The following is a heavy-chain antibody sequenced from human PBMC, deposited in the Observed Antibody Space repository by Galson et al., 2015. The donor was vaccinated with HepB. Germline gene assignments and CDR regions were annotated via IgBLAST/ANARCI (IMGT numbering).Heavy chain of an antibody. J-gene: IGHJ6*02. CDR2: ISSSSSTI. Sequence: SLRLSCAASRFTFSTYAMNWVRQAPGKGLEWVSYISSSSSTIHYADSVRGRFTISRDNAKKSLYLQMNSLRAEDTAVYYCARWRMVPGYHYGMDVWGQGTTVIVSS. V-gene: IGHV3-48*04. CDR3: ARWRMVPGYHYGMDV. D-gene: IGHD2-15*01. CDR1: RFTFSTYA.